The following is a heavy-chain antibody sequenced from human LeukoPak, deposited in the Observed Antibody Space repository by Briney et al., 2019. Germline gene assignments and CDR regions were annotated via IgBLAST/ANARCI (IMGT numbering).Heavy chain of an antibody. CDR2: INHSGST. D-gene: IGHD2-2*01. V-gene: IGHV4-34*01. CDR1: GGSFSGYY. Sequence: SETLSLTCAVYGGSFSGYYWSWIRQPPGKGLEWIGEINHSGSTNYNPSLKSRVTISVDTSKNQFSLKLSSVTAADTAVYYCARGVPAAMSFVFDIWGQGKMVTVSS. J-gene: IGHJ3*02. CDR3: ARGVPAAMSFVFDI.